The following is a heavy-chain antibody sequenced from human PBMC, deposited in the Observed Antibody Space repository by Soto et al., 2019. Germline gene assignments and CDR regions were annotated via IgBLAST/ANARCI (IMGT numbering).Heavy chain of an antibody. V-gene: IGHV1-46*01. CDR3: ARECGSYRGCFDY. CDR2: INPSSGGT. J-gene: IGHJ4*02. D-gene: IGHD1-26*01. CDR1: EYTFTNYF. Sequence: QVPLVQSGAEVKEPGASVKVSCKASEYTFTNYFMHWVRQPPGQGLDWMGIINPSSGGTSYPQKSQGRVSMPRDTSTSSIYMELSSLRSEDTAVYYCARECGSYRGCFDYWGQGTLVPVSS.